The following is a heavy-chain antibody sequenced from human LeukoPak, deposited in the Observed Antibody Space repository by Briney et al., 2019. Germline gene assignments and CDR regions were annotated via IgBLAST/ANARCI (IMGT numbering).Heavy chain of an antibody. CDR3: ARGYYVRNWFDP. CDR2: IIPILGIA. CDR1: GGTFSSYA. J-gene: IGHJ5*02. D-gene: IGHD3-10*01. V-gene: IGHV1-69*04. Sequence: ASVKVSCKASGGTFSSYAISWVRQAPGQGLEWMGRIIPILGIANYAQKFQGRVTITADKSTSTAYMELSSLRSEDTAVYYYARGYYVRNWFDPWGQGTLVTVSS.